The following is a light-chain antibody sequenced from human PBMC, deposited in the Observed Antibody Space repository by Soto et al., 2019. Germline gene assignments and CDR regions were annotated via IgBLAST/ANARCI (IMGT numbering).Light chain of an antibody. CDR3: SSYTSSSTRI. J-gene: IGLJ2*01. V-gene: IGLV2-14*01. CDR2: EVS. CDR1: SSDVGGYNY. Sequence: QLVLTQSASVSGSPGQSITISCTGTSSDVGGYNYVSWYQQHPGKAPKLMIYEVSNRPSGVSNRFSGSKSGNTASLTISGLQAEDEADYYCSSYTSSSTRIFGGGTQLTVL.